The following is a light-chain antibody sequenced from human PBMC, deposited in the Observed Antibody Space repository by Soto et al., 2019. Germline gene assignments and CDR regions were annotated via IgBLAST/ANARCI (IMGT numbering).Light chain of an antibody. CDR3: QQYGRSSLT. V-gene: IGKV3-20*01. CDR2: GAS. CDR1: QSVSSNY. Sequence: EIVLTQSPGTLSLSPGERATLSCRASQSVSSNYLAWYQHKPGQAPRLLIYGASNKATGIPGRFSGSGSGTDFTLTISRLEPEDFAVYYCQQYGRSSLTFGGGTKVDI. J-gene: IGKJ4*01.